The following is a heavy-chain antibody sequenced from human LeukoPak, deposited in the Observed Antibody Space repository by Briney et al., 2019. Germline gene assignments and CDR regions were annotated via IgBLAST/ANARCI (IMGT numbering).Heavy chain of an antibody. CDR3: GRDQEEEWLRYYYFDY. J-gene: IGHJ4*02. V-gene: IGHV1-2*02. D-gene: IGHD5-12*01. CDR1: GYTFTGYY. CDR2: INPNSGGT. Sequence: ASVKVSCKASGYTFTGYYMHWVRQAPGQGLEWMGWINPNSGGTNYAQKFQGRVTMTRDTSISTAYMELSRLRSDDTAVYYCGRDQEEEWLRYYYFDYWGQGTLVTVSS.